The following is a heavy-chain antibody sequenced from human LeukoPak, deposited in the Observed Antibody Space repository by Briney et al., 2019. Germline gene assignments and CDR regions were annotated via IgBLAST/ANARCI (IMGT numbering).Heavy chain of an antibody. CDR1: GGSISSSSYY. CDR2: IYYSGST. D-gene: IGHD6-6*01. J-gene: IGHJ5*02. V-gene: IGHV4-39*07. CDR3: AREAAPSNYNWFDP. Sequence: SETLSLTCTVSGGSISSSSYYWGWIRQPPGKGLEWIGSIYYSGSTYYNPSLKSRVTISVDTSKNQFSLKLSSVTAADTAVYYCAREAAPSNYNWFDPWAREPWSPSPQ.